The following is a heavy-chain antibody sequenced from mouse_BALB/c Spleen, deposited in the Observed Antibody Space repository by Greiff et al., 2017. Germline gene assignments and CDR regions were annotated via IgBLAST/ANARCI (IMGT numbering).Heavy chain of an antibody. V-gene: IGHV5-17*02. CDR1: GFTFSSFG. CDR3: ARPIYYDSWFAY. D-gene: IGHD2-4*01. CDR2: ISSGSSTI. Sequence: EVKLMESGGGLVQPGGSRKLSCAASGFTFSSFGMHWVRQAPEKGLEWVAYISSGSSTIYYADTVKGRFTISRDNPKNTLFLQMTSLRSEDTAMYYCARPIYYDSWFAYWGQGTLVTVSA. J-gene: IGHJ3*01.